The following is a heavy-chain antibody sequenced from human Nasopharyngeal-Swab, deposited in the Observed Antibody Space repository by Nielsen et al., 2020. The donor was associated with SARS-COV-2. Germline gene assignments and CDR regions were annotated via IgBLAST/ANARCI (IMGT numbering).Heavy chain of an antibody. CDR3: ARDVAAAGIHWFDP. V-gene: IGHV3-20*01. Sequence: GESLKISCAASGFTFDDYGMSWVRQAPGKGLEWVSGINWNGGSIGYADSVKGRFTISRDNAKNSLYLQMNSLRAEDTALYHCARDVAAAGIHWFDPWGQGTLVTVSS. CDR2: INWNGGSI. J-gene: IGHJ5*02. CDR1: GFTFDDYG. D-gene: IGHD6-13*01.